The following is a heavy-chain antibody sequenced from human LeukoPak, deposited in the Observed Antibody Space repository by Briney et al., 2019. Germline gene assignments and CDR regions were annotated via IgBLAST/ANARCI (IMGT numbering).Heavy chain of an antibody. CDR1: GCTFTGYY. CDR2: INPNSGGT. J-gene: IGHJ5*02. D-gene: IGHD3-22*01. V-gene: IGHV1-2*02. Sequence: ASVKVSCKASGCTFTGYYMHWVRQAPGQGLEWMGWINPNSGGTNYAQKFQGRVTMTRDTSISTAYMELSRLRSDDTAVYYCARDRITTIVVVETNWFDPWGQGTLVTVSS. CDR3: ARDRITTIVVVETNWFDP.